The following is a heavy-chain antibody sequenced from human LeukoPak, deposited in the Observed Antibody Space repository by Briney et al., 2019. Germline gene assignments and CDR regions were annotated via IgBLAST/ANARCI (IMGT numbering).Heavy chain of an antibody. CDR1: VGALSGYF. Sequence: SGTLSLTCTVPVGALSGYFWCWIRQPPGKGLEWIGYIYYSGNTNYSPSLKSRDNISVDTYKNQFSLKLRSVTAADTAIYYCARDGSGMDVWGQGTTVTVSS. D-gene: IGHD1-1*01. V-gene: IGHV4-59*01. J-gene: IGHJ6*02. CDR3: ARDGSGMDV. CDR2: IYYSGNT.